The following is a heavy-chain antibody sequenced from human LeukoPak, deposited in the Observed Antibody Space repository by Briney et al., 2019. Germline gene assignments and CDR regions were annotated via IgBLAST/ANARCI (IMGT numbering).Heavy chain of an antibody. J-gene: IGHJ4*02. Sequence: SLRLSCTASGFTFDDYPMSWFRQAPGKGLEWVGFIRSKPYGGTTEYAASVKGRFTISRDDSKSIAYLQMNSLRAEDTAVYYCARRSHYYDSSGYTGDFDYWGQGTLVTVSS. CDR3: ARRSHYYDSSGYTGDFDY. CDR1: GFTFDDYP. D-gene: IGHD3-22*01. V-gene: IGHV3-49*03. CDR2: IRSKPYGGTT.